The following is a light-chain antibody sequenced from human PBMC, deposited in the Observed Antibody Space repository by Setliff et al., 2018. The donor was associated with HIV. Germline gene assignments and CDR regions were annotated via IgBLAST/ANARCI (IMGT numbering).Light chain of an antibody. V-gene: IGLV2-14*01. Sequence: QSALAQPASVSGSPGQSITISCTGTSNDVGRYDYISWYQQHPGKAPKLMIFQVNNRPSGVSNRFSGSKSGNTASLTISGLQAEDDADYYCTSYTTGSTLYVFGTGTKVTV. J-gene: IGLJ1*01. CDR3: TSYTTGSTLYV. CDR2: QVN. CDR1: SNDVGRYDY.